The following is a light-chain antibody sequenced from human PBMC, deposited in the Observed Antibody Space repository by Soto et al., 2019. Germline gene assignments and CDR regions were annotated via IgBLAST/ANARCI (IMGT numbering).Light chain of an antibody. CDR1: TSDVGRYNY. CDR3: NSFTTSSTYV. J-gene: IGLJ1*01. CDR2: DVS. Sequence: QSALTQPASVSGSPGQSISISCTGTTSDVGRYNYVSWYQQHPGEAPKLMIYDVSYRPSWVSNRFSGSKSGITASLTISGLQAEDEADYYSNSFTTSSTYVFGTGTKLTVL. V-gene: IGLV2-14*03.